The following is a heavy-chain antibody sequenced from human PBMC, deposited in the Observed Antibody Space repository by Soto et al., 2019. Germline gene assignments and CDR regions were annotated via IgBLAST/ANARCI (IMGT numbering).Heavy chain of an antibody. J-gene: IGHJ4*02. Sequence: QERLVQSGAEVRKPGSSVKVSCKVTGGTSTRYAINWVRQAPGQGFEWMGGIVPMFGTSKYAQKFQGRVTITADTSTNIAYMELRSLRSEGTAVYYCNRGSEYDFWSGYLWGQGTLVSVSS. CDR1: GGTSTRYA. CDR2: IVPMFGTS. CDR3: NRGSEYDFWSGYL. D-gene: IGHD3-3*01. V-gene: IGHV1-69*06.